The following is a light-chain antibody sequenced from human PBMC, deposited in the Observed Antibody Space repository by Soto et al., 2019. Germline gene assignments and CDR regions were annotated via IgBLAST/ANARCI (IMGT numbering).Light chain of an antibody. J-gene: IGKJ4*01. V-gene: IGKV1-16*02. CDR3: LQYSRYPLT. CDR2: GAS. Sequence: DIQMTQSPSSLSASVGDRVTITCRASQDISKSLAWYRQKPGKAPEFLIYGASALQNGVPSKFSGSGSGTDFTLTITSLQPEDFATYYCLQYSRYPLTFGGGTKVEIK. CDR1: QDISKS.